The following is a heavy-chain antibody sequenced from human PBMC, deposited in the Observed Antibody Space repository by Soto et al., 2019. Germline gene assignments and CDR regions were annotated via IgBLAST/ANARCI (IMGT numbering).Heavy chain of an antibody. V-gene: IGHV3-66*01. D-gene: IGHD6-6*01. J-gene: IGHJ6*03. CDR1: GFTVSTKY. CDR3: ARLYSSSSGYNYYYMDV. CDR2: IYSGGST. Sequence: LRLSCAASGFTVSTKYMSWVRQAPGKGLEWVSVIYSGGSTFYADSVRGRFTISRDNSKNTVNLQMNSLRAEDTAVYYCARLYSSSSGYNYYYMDVWGKGTTVTVSS.